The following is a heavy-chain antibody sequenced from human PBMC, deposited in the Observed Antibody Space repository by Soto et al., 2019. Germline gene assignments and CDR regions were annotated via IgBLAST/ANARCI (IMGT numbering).Heavy chain of an antibody. J-gene: IGHJ4*02. CDR1: GFTFDDYA. CDR3: AKYSSSSGHIDY. Sequence: QPGGSLRLSCAASGFTFDDYAMHWVRQAPGKGLEWVSGISWNSGSIGYADSVKGRFTISRDNAKNSLYLQMNSLRAEDTALYYCAKYSSSSGHIDYWGQGTLVTVSS. D-gene: IGHD6-6*01. V-gene: IGHV3-9*01. CDR2: ISWNSGSI.